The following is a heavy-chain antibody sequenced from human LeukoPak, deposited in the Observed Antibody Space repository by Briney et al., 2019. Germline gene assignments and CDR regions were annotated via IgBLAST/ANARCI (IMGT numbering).Heavy chain of an antibody. D-gene: IGHD3-16*01. J-gene: IGHJ4*02. CDR1: GYSISSGYY. CDR3: ARRGGYFDY. Sequence: SETLSLTCPVSGYSISSGYYWGWIRQPPGKGLEWIGSIYHSGSTYYNPSLKSRVTIPVDTSKNQFSLKLSSVTAADTAVYYCARRGGYFDYWGQGTLVTVSS. CDR2: IYHSGST. V-gene: IGHV4-38-2*01.